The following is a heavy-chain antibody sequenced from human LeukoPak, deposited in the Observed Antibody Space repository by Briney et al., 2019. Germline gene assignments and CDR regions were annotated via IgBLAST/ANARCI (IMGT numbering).Heavy chain of an antibody. D-gene: IGHD1-7*01. V-gene: IGHV1-69*05. J-gene: IGHJ6*03. CDR2: IIPIFGTA. CDR3: ARDGGTGTTLYYMDV. CDR1: GYTFTGYY. Sequence: ASVKVSCKASGYTFTGYYTHWVRQAPGQGLEWMGGIIPIFGTANYAQKFQGRVTITTDESTSTAYMELSSLRSEDTAVYYCARDGGTGTTLYYMDVWGKGTTVTVSS.